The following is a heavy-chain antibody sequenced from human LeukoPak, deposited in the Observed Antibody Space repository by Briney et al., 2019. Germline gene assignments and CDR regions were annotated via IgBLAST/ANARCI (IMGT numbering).Heavy chain of an antibody. Sequence: GASVKVSCKASGYTFTSYAMHWVRQAPGQRLEWMGWINAGNGNTKYSQKFQGRVTITRDTSASTAYMELSSLRSEDTAVYYCAGDYYGSGSYYNVYYYYGMDVWGQGTTVTVSS. CDR2: INAGNGNT. V-gene: IGHV1-3*01. D-gene: IGHD3-10*01. J-gene: IGHJ6*02. CDR1: GYTFTSYA. CDR3: AGDYYGSGSYYNVYYYYGMDV.